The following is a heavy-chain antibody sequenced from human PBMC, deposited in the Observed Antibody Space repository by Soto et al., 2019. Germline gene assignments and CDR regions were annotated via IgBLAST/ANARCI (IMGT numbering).Heavy chain of an antibody. CDR3: AGGGGSSWSRNYYYYGMDV. Sequence: QVQLVQSGAEVKKPGSSVKVSCKASGGTFSSYAISWVRQAPGQGLEWMGGIIPIFGTANYAQKFQGRVTITADESTSTAYMELSSLRSEDTAVYYCAGGGGSSWSRNYYYYGMDVWGQGTTVTVSS. D-gene: IGHD6-13*01. J-gene: IGHJ6*02. CDR2: IIPIFGTA. CDR1: GGTFSSYA. V-gene: IGHV1-69*01.